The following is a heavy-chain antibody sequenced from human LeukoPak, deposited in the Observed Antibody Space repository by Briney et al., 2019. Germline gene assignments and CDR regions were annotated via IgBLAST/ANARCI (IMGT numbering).Heavy chain of an antibody. D-gene: IGHD6-13*01. CDR1: GYTFTSYD. Sequence: ASVKVSCKASGYTFTSYDINWVRQATGQGLEWMRWMNPNSGNTGYAQKFQGRVTMTRNTSISTAYMELSSLRSEDTAVYYCARDSSSWSSRTFDYWGQGTLVTVSS. J-gene: IGHJ4*02. V-gene: IGHV1-8*01. CDR3: ARDSSSWSSRTFDY. CDR2: MNPNSGNT.